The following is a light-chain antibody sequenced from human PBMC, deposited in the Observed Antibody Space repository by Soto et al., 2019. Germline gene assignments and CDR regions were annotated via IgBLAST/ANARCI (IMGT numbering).Light chain of an antibody. J-gene: IGLJ1*01. CDR2: EVV. CDR1: SSDVGYYNY. Sequence: QSVLAQPASVSGSPGQSITISCTGTSSDVGYYNYVSWFQQHPGKAPKLIISEVVNRPSGVSIRFSGSKSGDTASLTIPGLQAEDEADYYCSSYAAGSIYVFGTGTKVTVL. CDR3: SSYAAGSIYV. V-gene: IGLV2-14*01.